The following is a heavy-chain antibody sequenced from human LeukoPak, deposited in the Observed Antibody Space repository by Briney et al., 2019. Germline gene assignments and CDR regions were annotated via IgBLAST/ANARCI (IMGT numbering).Heavy chain of an antibody. D-gene: IGHD5-18*01. J-gene: IGHJ4*02. Sequence: ASVKVSCKASGYTFTGYYMHWVRQAPGQGLEWMGWINPKSGGTNYAQKFQGRVTMTRDTSISTAYMELRSLRSDDTAVYYCARGSSYGFSMGYWGQGTLVTVSS. V-gene: IGHV1-2*02. CDR1: GYTFTGYY. CDR2: INPKSGGT. CDR3: ARGSSYGFSMGY.